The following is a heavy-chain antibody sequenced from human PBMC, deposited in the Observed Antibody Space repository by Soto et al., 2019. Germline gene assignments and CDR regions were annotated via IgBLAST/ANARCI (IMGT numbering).Heavy chain of an antibody. CDR1: GFTFDDYA. D-gene: IGHD2-8*01. CDR2: ISWNSGSI. CDR3: AKSMQRYYYYYGMDV. Sequence: EVQLVESGGGWVQPGRSLRLSCAASGFTFDDYAMHWVRQAPGKGLEWVSGISWNSGSIGYADSVKGRFTISRDNAKNSLYLQMNSLRAEDTALYYCAKSMQRYYYYYGMDVWGQGTTVTVSS. V-gene: IGHV3-9*01. J-gene: IGHJ6*02.